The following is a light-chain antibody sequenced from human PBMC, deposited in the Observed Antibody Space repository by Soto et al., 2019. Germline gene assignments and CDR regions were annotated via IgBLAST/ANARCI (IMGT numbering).Light chain of an antibody. CDR1: QDISNY. CDR2: DAS. CDR3: QQYDNLPLT. Sequence: DIQMTQSPSSLSASVGDRVTITCQASQDISNYLNWYQQKPGKAPKLLIYDASNLETGVPSRFSGSGSGTDFTFTISSLQPEDISTYYCQQYDNLPLTFGGRPKVEIK. V-gene: IGKV1-33*01. J-gene: IGKJ4*01.